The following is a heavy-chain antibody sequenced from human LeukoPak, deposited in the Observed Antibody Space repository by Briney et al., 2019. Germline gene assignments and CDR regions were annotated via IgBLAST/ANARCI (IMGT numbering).Heavy chain of an antibody. D-gene: IGHD3-22*01. J-gene: IGHJ4*02. Sequence: PSETLSLTCTVSGGSISSSSYYWGWIRQPPGKGLEWIGSIYYSGSTYYNPSLKSRATISVDTSKNQFSLKLSSVTAADTAVYYCGSYYDSSGYIDYWGQGTLVTVSS. CDR3: GSYYDSSGYIDY. CDR1: GGSISSSSYY. V-gene: IGHV4-39*01. CDR2: IYYSGST.